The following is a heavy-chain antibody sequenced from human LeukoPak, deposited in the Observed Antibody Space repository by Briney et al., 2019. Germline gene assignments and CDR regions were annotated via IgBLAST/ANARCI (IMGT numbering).Heavy chain of an antibody. Sequence: ASVKVSCKASAYTFTKYGISWVRQAPGQGLEYMAWISTHDDNTNYAQKFQGRVTMTTDTSTNTAYMELRSLRSDDTAVYYCAGHSIAGRRRGQDAFDIWGQGTMVTVSS. CDR2: ISTHDDNT. J-gene: IGHJ3*02. D-gene: IGHD6-6*01. CDR1: AYTFTKYG. CDR3: AGHSIAGRRRGQDAFDI. V-gene: IGHV1-18*04.